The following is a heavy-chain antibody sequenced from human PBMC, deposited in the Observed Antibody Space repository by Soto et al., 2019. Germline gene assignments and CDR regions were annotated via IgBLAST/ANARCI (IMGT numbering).Heavy chain of an antibody. CDR1: GYSLTTYW. V-gene: IGHV5-51*01. Sequence: GESLKISCKGSGYSLTTYWIGWVRQMPGKGLEWMGVIYGGDSDTRYSPSFQGQVSISVDKSINTAYLQWNSVKASDTAMYYCATLGYCNVVSCYPGKQYSYYSGMDVWGQGTTITVSS. J-gene: IGHJ6*02. CDR3: ATLGYCNVVSCYPGKQYSYYSGMDV. D-gene: IGHD2-15*01. CDR2: IYGGDSDT.